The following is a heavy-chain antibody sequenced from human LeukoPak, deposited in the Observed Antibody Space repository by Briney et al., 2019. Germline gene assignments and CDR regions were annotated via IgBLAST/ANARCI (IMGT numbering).Heavy chain of an antibody. V-gene: IGHV4-61*02. CDR3: ARDSGTTGEVKFDP. Sequence: DPSETLSLTCTVSGGSISTGSYYWSWIRQPAGKGLEWIGRIYSRVTTYNPSLKSRVTMSADTSRNHVSLTLNSVTAADTAVYYCARDSGTTGEVKFDPWGQGTLVTVSS. D-gene: IGHD3-10*01. CDR2: IYSRVTT. J-gene: IGHJ5*02. CDR1: GGSISTGSYY.